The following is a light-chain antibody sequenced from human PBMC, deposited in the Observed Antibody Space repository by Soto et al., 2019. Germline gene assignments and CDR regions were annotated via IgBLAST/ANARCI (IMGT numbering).Light chain of an antibody. V-gene: IGKV3-15*01. J-gene: IGKJ1*01. CDR1: QSVSSN. CDR3: QQYNNWGT. Sequence: EIVMTQSPATLSVSPGERATLSCRASQSVSSNLAWYQQKPGQAPRLLIYGASTRATVIPARFSGSGSGTEFTLPISSLQSEDFAVYYCQQYNNWGTFGQGTTVEIK. CDR2: GAS.